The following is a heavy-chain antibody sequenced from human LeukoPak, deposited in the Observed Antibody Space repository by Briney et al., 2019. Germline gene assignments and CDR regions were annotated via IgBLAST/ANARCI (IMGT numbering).Heavy chain of an antibody. CDR2: IHYSGSS. Sequence: SETLSLNCTVSGASVRNEYWSWIRQPPGKELEWIGYIHYSGSSNYHPSLGSRVTISLDTSKNQFSLKLKSVTAADTGMYHCARYDRGLFFFDNWGQGTLVTVSS. J-gene: IGHJ4*02. D-gene: IGHD1-14*01. CDR3: ARYDRGLFFFDN. CDR1: GASVRNEY. V-gene: IGHV4-59*08.